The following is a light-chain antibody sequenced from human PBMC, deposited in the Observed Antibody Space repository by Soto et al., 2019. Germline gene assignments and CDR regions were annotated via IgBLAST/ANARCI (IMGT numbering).Light chain of an antibody. V-gene: IGKV3-11*01. Sequence: PGERAALSCRAGQSVSSSLAWYQQKLGQAPRLLIYEASDRATGIPARFSGSGSGTDFTLTISDVQPEDFAIYYCHQRQSWPRTFGQGTKVDIK. CDR2: EAS. CDR3: HQRQSWPRT. CDR1: QSVSSS. J-gene: IGKJ1*01.